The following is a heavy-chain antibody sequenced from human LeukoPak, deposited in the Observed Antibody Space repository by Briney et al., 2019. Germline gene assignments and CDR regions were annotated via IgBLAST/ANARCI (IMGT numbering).Heavy chain of an antibody. CDR3: ARHHSHLFDY. J-gene: IGHJ4*02. V-gene: IGHV4-39*01. CDR1: GGSVSSSAYF. D-gene: IGHD6-13*01. Sequence: KPSETLSLTCTVSGGSVSSSAYFWAWIRQPPGKGLEWIATIHNSGDTHYNPSLKSRVTISLDTSKNHFSLNLNSVTAADTALYFCARHHSHLFDYWGQGTLVIVSS. CDR2: IHNSGDT.